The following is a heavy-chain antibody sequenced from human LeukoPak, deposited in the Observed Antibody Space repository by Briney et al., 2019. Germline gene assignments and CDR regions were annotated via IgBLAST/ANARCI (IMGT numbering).Heavy chain of an antibody. J-gene: IGHJ4*02. V-gene: IGHV4-34*01. CDR1: GGSFSGYY. CDR2: INHSGST. CDR3: ARERRRGDYVWGSYRYTRGHFDY. D-gene: IGHD3-16*02. Sequence: PSETLSLTCAVYGGSFSGYYWSWIRQPPGKGLEWIGEINHSGSTNYNPSLKSRVTISVDTSKNQFSLKLSSVTAADTAVYYCARERRRGDYVWGSYRYTRGHFDYWGQGTLVTVSS.